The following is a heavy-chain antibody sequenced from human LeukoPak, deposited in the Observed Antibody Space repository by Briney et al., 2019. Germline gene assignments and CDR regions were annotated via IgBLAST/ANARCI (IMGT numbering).Heavy chain of an antibody. CDR1: GYTLTELS. J-gene: IGHJ6*03. D-gene: IGHD3-10*01. V-gene: IGHV1-24*01. CDR2: FDPEDGET. Sequence: ASVKVSCKVSGYTLTELSMHWVRQAPGKGREWMGGFDPEDGETIYAQKFQGRVTMTEDTSTDTAYMELNSLRSEDTAVYYCATGDGSGSYYNVKDYYYYMDVWGKGTTVTVSS. CDR3: ATGDGSGSYYNVKDYYYYMDV.